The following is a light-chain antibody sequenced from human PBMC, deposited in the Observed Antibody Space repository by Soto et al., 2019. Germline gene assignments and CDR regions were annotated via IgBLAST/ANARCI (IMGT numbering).Light chain of an antibody. J-gene: IGKJ1*01. CDR3: HQDYNRPPWM. CDR2: GAS. V-gene: IGKV3D-7*01. CDR1: QSVSSSY. Sequence: PGERVTLSCRASQSVSSSYLTRYQQKPGQAPRLLIYGASTRATSIPARFSGSGSGTDFALTISSLQSEDFAVYYCHQDYNRPPWMFGQGKNVDIK.